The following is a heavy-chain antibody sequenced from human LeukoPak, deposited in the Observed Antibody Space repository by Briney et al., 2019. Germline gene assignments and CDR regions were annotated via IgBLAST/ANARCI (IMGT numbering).Heavy chain of an antibody. V-gene: IGHV1-2*02. CDR1: GYTFTDYY. Sequence: ASVKASCKTSGYTFTDYYMHWVRQASGQGLEWLGWMHPHSDGTNSAQKFQGRVTMTWDTSTSTVYMELRGLTFDDTGVYYCARDGREHQVDRGGYFYDYWGQGSLVTVSS. J-gene: IGHJ4*02. CDR3: ARDGREHQVDRGGYFYDY. CDR2: MHPHSDGT. D-gene: IGHD3-10*01.